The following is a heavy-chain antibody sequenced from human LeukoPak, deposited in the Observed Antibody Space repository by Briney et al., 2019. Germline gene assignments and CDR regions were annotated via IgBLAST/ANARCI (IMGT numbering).Heavy chain of an antibody. J-gene: IGHJ6*02. CDR3: ARRKAATFGMDV. D-gene: IGHD6-13*01. Sequence: SQTLSLTCAISGDSVSSNSATWNWIRQSPSRCLEWLGRTYYRSKWYNDYAVSMKSRITINPDTSKNQFSLQLNSVTPEDTAVYYCARRKAATFGMDVWGQGTTVTVSS. CDR1: GDSVSSNSAT. V-gene: IGHV6-1*01. CDR2: TYYRSKWYN.